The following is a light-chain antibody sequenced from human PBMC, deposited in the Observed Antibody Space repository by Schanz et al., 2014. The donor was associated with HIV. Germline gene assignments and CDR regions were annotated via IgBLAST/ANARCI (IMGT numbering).Light chain of an antibody. Sequence: EIVLTQSPGTLSLSPGERATLSCRARQSISRNYLAWFQQKPGQAPRLLIFGASIRTTGIPDRFSGSGSGTDFTLTISRLEPEDVAVYSCQQYSTSPRTFDQGTKVEIK. CDR2: GAS. CDR3: QQYSTSPRT. V-gene: IGKV3-20*01. J-gene: IGKJ1*01. CDR1: QSISRNY.